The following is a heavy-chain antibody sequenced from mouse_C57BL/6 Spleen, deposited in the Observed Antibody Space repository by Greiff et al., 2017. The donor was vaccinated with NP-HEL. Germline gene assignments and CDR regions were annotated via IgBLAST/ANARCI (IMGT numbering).Heavy chain of an antibody. V-gene: IGHV1-82*01. CDR2: IYPGDGDT. D-gene: IGHD2-12*01. J-gene: IGHJ2*01. CDR1: GYAFSSSW. Sequence: VQLQQSGPELVKPGASVKISCKASGYAFSSSWMNWVKQRPGKGLEWIGRIYPGDGDTNYNGKFKGKATLTADKSSSTAYMQLSSLTSEDSAVYFCARGDYKRGLDYWGQGTTLTVSS. CDR3: ARGDYKRGLDY.